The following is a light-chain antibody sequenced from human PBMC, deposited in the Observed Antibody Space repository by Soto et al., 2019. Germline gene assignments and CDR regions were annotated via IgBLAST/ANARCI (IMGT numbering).Light chain of an antibody. Sequence: QSVLTQPPSVSAAPGQKVTISCSGSSSNIGNNYVSWYQQLPGTAPKLLIYDNNKRPSGIPDRFSGSKSGTSVTLDITGLQTGDEEYYYCATWDGSLPAEVFGGGTKLTVL. V-gene: IGLV1-51*01. CDR2: DNN. CDR3: ATWDGSLPAEV. J-gene: IGLJ2*01. CDR1: SSNIGNNY.